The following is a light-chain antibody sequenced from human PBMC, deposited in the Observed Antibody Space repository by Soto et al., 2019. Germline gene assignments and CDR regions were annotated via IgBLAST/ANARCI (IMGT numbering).Light chain of an antibody. J-gene: IGLJ1*01. CDR3: CSYAGSSPYV. CDR2: EVS. Sequence: QSALTQPASVSGSPGQSITISCTGTSSDVGSYNLVSWYQQHPGKAPNLMIYEVSKRPSGVSNRFSGSKSGNTASLTISGLQAEDEADYYCCSYAGSSPYVFGTGTKVTVL. CDR1: SSDVGSYNL. V-gene: IGLV2-23*02.